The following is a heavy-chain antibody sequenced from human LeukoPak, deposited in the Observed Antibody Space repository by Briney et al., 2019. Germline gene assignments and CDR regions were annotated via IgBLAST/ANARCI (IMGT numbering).Heavy chain of an antibody. Sequence: GGSMRLSCAASGFTFSTYGMHWVRQAPGKGLEWVALITYDGYYKYYSDSVKGRFTISSDTSKNTLSLQMNSLRAEDTAVYYCARDLSPVVRASPMGYWGQGTLVTVSS. CDR3: ARDLSPVVRASPMGY. V-gene: IGHV3-30*03. CDR2: ITYDGYYK. D-gene: IGHD3-10*01. J-gene: IGHJ4*02. CDR1: GFTFSTYG.